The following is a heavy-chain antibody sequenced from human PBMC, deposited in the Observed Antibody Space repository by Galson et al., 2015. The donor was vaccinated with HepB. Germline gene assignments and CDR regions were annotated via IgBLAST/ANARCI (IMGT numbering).Heavy chain of an antibody. CDR2: IYYSGST. CDR3: ARADYYGSGSYWEYYFDY. J-gene: IGHJ4*02. Sequence: LSLTCTVSGGSISSYYWSWIRQPPGKGLEWIGYIYYSGSTNYNPSLKSRVTISVDTSKNQFSLKLSSVTAADTAVYYCARADYYGSGSYWEYYFDYWGQGTLVTVSS. D-gene: IGHD3-10*01. V-gene: IGHV4-59*01. CDR1: GGSISSYY.